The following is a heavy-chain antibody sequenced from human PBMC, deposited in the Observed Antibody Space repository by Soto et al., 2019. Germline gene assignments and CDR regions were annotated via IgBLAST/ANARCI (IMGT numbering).Heavy chain of an antibody. J-gene: IGHJ6*02. D-gene: IGHD3-22*01. CDR2: IKQDGSEK. Sequence: LSCAASGFTFSSYWMSWVRQAPGKGLEWVANIKQDGSEKYYVDSVKGRFTISRDNAKNSLYLQMNSLRAEDTAVYYCARDGNYYDSSGYLAPSDYYYGMDVWGQGTTVTVSS. V-gene: IGHV3-7*01. CDR3: ARDGNYYDSSGYLAPSDYYYGMDV. CDR1: GFTFSSYW.